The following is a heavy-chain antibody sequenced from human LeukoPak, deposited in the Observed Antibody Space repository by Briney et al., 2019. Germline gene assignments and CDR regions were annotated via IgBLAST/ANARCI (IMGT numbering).Heavy chain of an antibody. D-gene: IGHD1-26*01. CDR3: ARDPAGAHSGSYLG. Sequence: GGSLRLSCAASGFTFSSYSMNWVRQAPGKGLEWVSSISSNSSYIYYADSVKGRFTISRDNAKNSLYLQMNSLRAEDTAVYYCARDPAGAHSGSYLGWGQGTLVTVSS. J-gene: IGHJ4*02. CDR2: ISSNSSYI. CDR1: GFTFSSYS. V-gene: IGHV3-21*01.